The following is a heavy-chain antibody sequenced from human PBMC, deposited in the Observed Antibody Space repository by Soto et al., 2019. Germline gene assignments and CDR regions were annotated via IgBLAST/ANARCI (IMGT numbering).Heavy chain of an antibody. CDR3: ARGVSGPGLDAFDI. V-gene: IGHV3-30*03. D-gene: IGHD3-10*01. Sequence: QVQLVESGGGVVQPGRSLRLSCAASGFTFSSYGMHWVRQAPGKGLEWVAVISYDGSNKYYADSVKGRFTISRDNSKNTLYLQMNSLRAEDTAVYYCARGVSGPGLDAFDIWGQGTMVTVSS. CDR1: GFTFSSYG. J-gene: IGHJ3*02. CDR2: ISYDGSNK.